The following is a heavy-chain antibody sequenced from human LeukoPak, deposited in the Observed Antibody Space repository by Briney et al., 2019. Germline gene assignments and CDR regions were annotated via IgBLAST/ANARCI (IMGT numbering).Heavy chain of an antibody. V-gene: IGHV3-21*01. D-gene: IGHD6-19*01. CDR3: ASFDSSGWHYFDY. CDR1: GFTFSSYS. Sequence: AGGSLRLSCAASGFTFSSYSMSWVRQAPGKGLAWVSSISSRSGYIYYGDSVKGRFTISRDNAKNSLYLQMNTLRAEDTAVYYCASFDSSGWHYFDYWGQGTLVTVSA. J-gene: IGHJ4*02. CDR2: ISSRSGYI.